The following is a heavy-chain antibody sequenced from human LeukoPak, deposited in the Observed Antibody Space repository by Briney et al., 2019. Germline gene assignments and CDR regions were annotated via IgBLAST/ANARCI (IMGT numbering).Heavy chain of an antibody. CDR1: GFTFSSYW. CDR3: ARDSDIVVVPPDY. D-gene: IGHD2-2*01. V-gene: IGHV3-7*01. Sequence: PEGSLRLSCAASGFTFSSYWMSWVRQAPGKGLEWVANIKQDGSEKYYVDSVKDRFTISRDNAKNSLYLQMNSLRAEDTAVYYCARDSDIVVVPPDYWGQGTLVTVSS. J-gene: IGHJ4*02. CDR2: IKQDGSEK.